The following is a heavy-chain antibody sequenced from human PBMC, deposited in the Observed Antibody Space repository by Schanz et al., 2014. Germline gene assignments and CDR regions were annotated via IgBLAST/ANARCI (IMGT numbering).Heavy chain of an antibody. V-gene: IGHV3-15*01. Sequence: EMQLLESGGGLVKPGGSLRLSCAASTSIFNHAWMSWVRQAPGKGLEWLGRIKSKTDGETTDYAAPVKGRFSISRDDSQSTLYLQMNSPKIEDTAVYYCATASSPVREAGAGSSFHLWGQGTLVTVSP. CDR1: TSIFNHAW. J-gene: IGHJ5*02. D-gene: IGHD6-13*01. CDR2: IKSKTDGETT. CDR3: ATASSPVREAGAGSSFHL.